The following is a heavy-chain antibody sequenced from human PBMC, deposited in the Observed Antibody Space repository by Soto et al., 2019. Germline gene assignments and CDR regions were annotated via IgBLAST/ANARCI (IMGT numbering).Heavy chain of an antibody. CDR3: AKDKGPGPAVYYFDY. J-gene: IGHJ4*02. Sequence: WWSLRLSCSASVFTFSKYAIHWFRQAPGKGLEWVAVIASDGRDEKYADSVRGRFTISRDNSKNTMYLEMNSLRGDDAAVYYCAKDKGPGPAVYYFDYWGQGTLVTVSS. CDR2: IASDGRDE. D-gene: IGHD6-19*01. V-gene: IGHV3-30-3*01. CDR1: VFTFSKYA.